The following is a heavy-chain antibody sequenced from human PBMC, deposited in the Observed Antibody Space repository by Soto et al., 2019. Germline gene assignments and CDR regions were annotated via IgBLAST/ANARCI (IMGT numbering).Heavy chain of an antibody. CDR3: ARGDGQSAVDS. Sequence: ASVKVSCKASGYTFTAYYMYWVRQAPGQGLEWMGWINPESGDTIYAQKLQGRVTMTRDTSISTAYLELSSLRSDDTAVYYCARGDGQSAVDSWGQGTLVTVSS. CDR2: INPESGDT. J-gene: IGHJ4*02. V-gene: IGHV1-2*02. CDR1: GYTFTAYY. D-gene: IGHD2-21*01.